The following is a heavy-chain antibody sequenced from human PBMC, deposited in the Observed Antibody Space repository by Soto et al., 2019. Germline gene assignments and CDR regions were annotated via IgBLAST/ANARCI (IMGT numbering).Heavy chain of an antibody. V-gene: IGHV3-49*04. CDR3: TRTGWDYDSSGYYSPFRGKRTDY. CDR2: IRSKAYGGTT. CDR1: GFTFGDYA. J-gene: IGHJ4*02. Sequence: PGGSLRLSCTASGFTFGDYAMSWVRQAPGKGLEWGGFIRSKAYGGTTEYAASVKGRFTISRDDSKSIAYLQMNSLKTEDTAVYYCTRTGWDYDSSGYYSPFRGKRTDYWGQGTLVTVSS. D-gene: IGHD3-22*01.